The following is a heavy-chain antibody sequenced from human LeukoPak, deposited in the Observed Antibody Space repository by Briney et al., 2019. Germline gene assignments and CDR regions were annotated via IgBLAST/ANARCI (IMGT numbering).Heavy chain of an antibody. Sequence: GGSLRLSCAASGFTFNTFNMNWVRQALGKGLEWVPSITSGGDYIYYADSVKGRFTTSRDNAKNSLSLQLNSLRAEDTALYYCAKGSSGYFVDLWGQGTLVTVSS. CDR1: GFTFNTFN. J-gene: IGHJ5*02. D-gene: IGHD3-22*01. V-gene: IGHV3-21*04. CDR3: AKGSSGYFVDL. CDR2: ITSGGDYI.